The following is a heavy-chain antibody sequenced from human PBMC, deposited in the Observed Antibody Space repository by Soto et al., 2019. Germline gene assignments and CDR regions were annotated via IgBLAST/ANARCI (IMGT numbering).Heavy chain of an antibody. CDR1: GFTFSSYE. V-gene: IGHV3-48*03. Sequence: GGSLRLSCAVFGFTFSSYEMNWVRQAPGKGLEWVSYISNSGRAIYYAESVKGRLTISRDNVKNSLYLQMNSLRAEDTAVYYCARDPEIYSGKFDYGMDVWGQGTTVTVSS. D-gene: IGHD4-4*01. J-gene: IGHJ6*02. CDR2: ISNSGRAI. CDR3: ARDPEIYSGKFDYGMDV.